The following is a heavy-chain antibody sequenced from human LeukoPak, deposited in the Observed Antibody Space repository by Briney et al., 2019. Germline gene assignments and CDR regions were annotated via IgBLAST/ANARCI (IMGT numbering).Heavy chain of an antibody. V-gene: IGHV4-39*01. Sequence: PWESLSLTCTVSGGSISSSSYYWGWIRQPPGKGLEWIGSIYYSGSTYYNPSLKSRVTISVDTSRNQFSLKLSSVTAADTAVYYCARHSTFNSRGFDYWGQGTLVTVSS. J-gene: IGHJ4*02. CDR1: GGSISSSSYY. D-gene: IGHD3-16*01. CDR2: IYYSGST. CDR3: ARHSTFNSRGFDY.